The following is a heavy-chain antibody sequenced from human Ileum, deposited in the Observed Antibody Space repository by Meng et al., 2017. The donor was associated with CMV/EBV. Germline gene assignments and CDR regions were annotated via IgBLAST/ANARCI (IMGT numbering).Heavy chain of an antibody. CDR3: ARVPRGQTGAYDY. V-gene: IGHV3-7*01. CDR1: GFTFSSYW. D-gene: IGHD3-10*01. Sequence: GESLKISCAASGFTFSSYWMSWVRQAPGKGLEWVANIKQDGSEKYYVDSVKGRFTISRDNAKNSLYLQMNSLRAEDTAVYYCARVPRGQTGAYDYWGQGTLVTVSS. CDR2: IKQDGSEK. J-gene: IGHJ4*02.